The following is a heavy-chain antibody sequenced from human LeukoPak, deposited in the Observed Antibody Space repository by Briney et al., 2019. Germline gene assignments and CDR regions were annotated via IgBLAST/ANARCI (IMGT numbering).Heavy chain of an antibody. D-gene: IGHD1-26*01. CDR1: GYTFTSYG. V-gene: IGHV1-18*01. J-gene: IGHJ4*02. CDR2: ISAYNGNT. Sequence: ASVKVSCKASGYTFTSYGISWVRQAPGQGLEWMGWISAYNGNTNYAQKLQGRVIMTTDTSTSTAYMELSSLRSEDTAVYYCATGGIQWELPMGFDYWGQGTLVTVSS. CDR3: ATGGIQWELPMGFDY.